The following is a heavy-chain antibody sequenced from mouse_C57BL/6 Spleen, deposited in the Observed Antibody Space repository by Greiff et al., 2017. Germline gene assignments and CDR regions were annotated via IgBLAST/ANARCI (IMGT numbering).Heavy chain of an antibody. J-gene: IGHJ2*01. Sequence: EVQGVESGGGLVKPGGSLKLSCAASGFTFSSYAMSWVRQTPEKRLEWVATISDGGSYTYYPDNVKGRFTISRDNAKNNLYLQMSHLKSEDTAMYYCAREGEPYYFDYWGQGTTLTVSS. D-gene: IGHD2-13*01. CDR3: AREGEPYYFDY. CDR2: ISDGGSYT. V-gene: IGHV5-4*01. CDR1: GFTFSSYA.